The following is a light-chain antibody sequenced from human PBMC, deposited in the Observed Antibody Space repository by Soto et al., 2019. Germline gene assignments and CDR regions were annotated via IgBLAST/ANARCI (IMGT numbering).Light chain of an antibody. CDR2: GVH. J-gene: IGLJ1*01. CDR3: TAFAANRVYL. Sequence: QSAMTQPISVSGSPGHSITISCTGNSNDIGSYDYVCWYQQRPGKAPRLLIHGVHNRSPGISGRFSASKSGLTASLTISGLQAEDEADYYCTAFAANRVYLFGPGTKVTVL. V-gene: IGLV2-14*01. CDR1: SNDIGSYDY.